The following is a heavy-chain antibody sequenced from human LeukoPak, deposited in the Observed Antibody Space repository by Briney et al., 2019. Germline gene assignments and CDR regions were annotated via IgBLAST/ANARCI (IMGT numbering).Heavy chain of an antibody. CDR2: IGGSGGST. Sequence: PGGSLRLSCAASGFTFSSYAMSWVRQAPGKGLEWVSAIGGSGGSTYYADSVKGRFTISRDNSKNTLYLQMSGLRAEDTAVYYCAKALRTYYYYAMDVWGPGTTVTVSS. CDR1: GFTFSSYA. CDR3: AKALRTYYYYAMDV. V-gene: IGHV3-23*01. D-gene: IGHD4-17*01. J-gene: IGHJ6*02.